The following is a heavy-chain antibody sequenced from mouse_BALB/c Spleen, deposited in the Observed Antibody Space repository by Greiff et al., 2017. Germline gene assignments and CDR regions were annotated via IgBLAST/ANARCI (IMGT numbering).Heavy chain of an antibody. CDR3: TRGDGNFISYYFDD. V-gene: IGHV5-6-4*01. CDR2: ISSGGSYT. J-gene: IGHJ2*01. Sequence: EVKLVESGGGLVKPGGSLKLSCAASGFTFSSYTMSWVRQTPEKRLEWVATISSGGSYTYYPDSVKGRFTISRDNAKNTLYLQMSSLKSEDTAMYYCTRGDGNFISYYFDDWGQGTTLTVSS. D-gene: IGHD2-1*01. CDR1: GFTFSSYT.